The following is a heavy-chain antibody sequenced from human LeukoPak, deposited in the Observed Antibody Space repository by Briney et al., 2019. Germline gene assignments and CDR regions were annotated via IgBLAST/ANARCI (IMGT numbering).Heavy chain of an antibody. Sequence: PSETLSLTCTVSGGSISSSSYDWGWIRQPPGKGLEWIGSIYYSGSTYYNPSLKSRVTISVDTSKNQFSLKLSSVTAADTAVYYCARHLAVAEYYFDYWGQGTLVTVSS. D-gene: IGHD6-19*01. J-gene: IGHJ4*02. CDR1: GGSISSSSYD. V-gene: IGHV4-39*01. CDR2: IYYSGST. CDR3: ARHLAVAEYYFDY.